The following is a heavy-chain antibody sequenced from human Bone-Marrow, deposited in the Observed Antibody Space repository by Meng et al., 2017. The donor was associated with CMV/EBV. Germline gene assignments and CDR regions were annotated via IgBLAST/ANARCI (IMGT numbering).Heavy chain of an antibody. Sequence: APGFTFSSFAMSWVRQAPGKGLECVSVIYSGGSSTYYADSVKGRFTISRDNSKNTLYLQMNSLRAEDTAVYYCAKDHMYDFWSGYDYWGQGTLVTVSS. CDR3: AKDHMYDFWSGYDY. J-gene: IGHJ4*02. V-gene: IGHV3-23*03. CDR1: GFTFSSFA. CDR2: IYSGGSST. D-gene: IGHD3-3*01.